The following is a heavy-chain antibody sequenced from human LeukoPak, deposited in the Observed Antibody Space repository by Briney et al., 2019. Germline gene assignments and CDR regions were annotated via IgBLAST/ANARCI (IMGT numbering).Heavy chain of an antibody. CDR3: ARDRHRPATGYYFDY. CDR1: GFTFSSYW. V-gene: IGHV3-7*01. Sequence: GGSLRLSCAASGFTFSSYWMSWVRQAPGKGLEWVANIKQDGSEKYYVDSVKGRFTISRDNAKNSLYLQMNSLRAEDTAVYYCARDRHRPATGYYFDYWGQGTLVTVSS. J-gene: IGHJ4*02. D-gene: IGHD7-27*01. CDR2: IKQDGSEK.